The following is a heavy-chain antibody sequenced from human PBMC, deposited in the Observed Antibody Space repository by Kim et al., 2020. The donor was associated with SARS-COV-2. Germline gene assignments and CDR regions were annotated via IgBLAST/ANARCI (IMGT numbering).Heavy chain of an antibody. CDR2: ISYDGSNK. D-gene: IGHD4-17*01. Sequence: GGSLRLSCAASGFTFSSYAMHWVRQAPGKGLEWVAVISYDGSNKYYADSVKGRFTISRDNSKNTLYLQMNSLRAEDTAVYYFARDLEGSTTVTRFLWTIEYYYYGMDVWGQGTTVTVSS. CDR1: GFTFSSYA. V-gene: IGHV3-30*04. CDR3: ARDLEGSTTVTRFLWTIEYYYYGMDV. J-gene: IGHJ6*02.